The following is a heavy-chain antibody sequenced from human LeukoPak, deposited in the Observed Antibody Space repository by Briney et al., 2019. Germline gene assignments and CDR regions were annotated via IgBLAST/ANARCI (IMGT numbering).Heavy chain of an antibody. CDR2: IYYSGNT. V-gene: IGHV4-59*12. Sequence: SETLSLTCTVSGGSISSYYWNWIRQSPGKGLEWIGYIYYSGNTNYNPSLKSRVTISVDTSKNQFSLKLSSVTAADTAVYYCARVIVRGSGRRNYWFDPWGQGTLVTVSS. J-gene: IGHJ5*02. CDR3: ARVIVRGSGRRNYWFDP. CDR1: GGSISSYY. D-gene: IGHD3-10*01.